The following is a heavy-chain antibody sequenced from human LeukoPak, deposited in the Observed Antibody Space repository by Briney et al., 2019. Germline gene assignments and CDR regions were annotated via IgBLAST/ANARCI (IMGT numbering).Heavy chain of an antibody. CDR2: ISWNSGSI. V-gene: IGHV3-9*01. CDR3: AKGASRDGYNTKLGSFDY. D-gene: IGHD5-12*01. Sequence: GGSLRLSCAASGFTFDDYAMHWVRQAPGEGLEWVSGISWNSGSIGYADSVRGRLTIPRDNAKNSLYLQMNSLRAEDTPLYYCAKGASRDGYNTKLGSFDYWGQGTLVTVSS. J-gene: IGHJ4*02. CDR1: GFTFDDYA.